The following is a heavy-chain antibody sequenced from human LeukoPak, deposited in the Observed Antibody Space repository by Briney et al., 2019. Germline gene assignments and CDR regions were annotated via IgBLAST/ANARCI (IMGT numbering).Heavy chain of an antibody. J-gene: IGHJ4*02. CDR2: ISSSSSYI. D-gene: IGHD1-14*01. Sequence: PGGSLRLSCEGSAFIFSGHWMNWVRQTPGKGLEWVSCISSSSSYIYYADSVKGRFTISRDNAKNSVYLQMNGLRAEDTAVYYCTRLAAAGSGRWAPDYWGQGTLVTVSS. CDR3: TRLAAAGSGRWAPDY. CDR1: AFIFSGHW. V-gene: IGHV3-21*06.